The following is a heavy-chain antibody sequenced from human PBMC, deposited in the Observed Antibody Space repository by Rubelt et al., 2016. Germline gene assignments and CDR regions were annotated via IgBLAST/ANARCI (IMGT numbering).Heavy chain of an antibody. J-gene: IGHJ4*02. CDR1: GFTFSSYA. D-gene: IGHD5-18*01. CDR3: ARDEDTAGIFDY. V-gene: IGHV3-30*04. CDR2: ISYDGSNK. Sequence: QVQLVESGGGVVQPGRSLRLSCAASGFTFSSYAMHWVRQAPGKGLEWVAVISYDGSNKYYGDSVKGRFTISRDNSKNPRYLQMNSLRAEDTAVYYCARDEDTAGIFDYWGQGTLVTVSS.